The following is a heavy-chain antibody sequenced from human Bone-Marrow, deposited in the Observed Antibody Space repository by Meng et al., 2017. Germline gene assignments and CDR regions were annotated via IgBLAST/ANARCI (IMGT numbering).Heavy chain of an antibody. J-gene: IGHJ4*02. Sequence: VHLVQFGAEVKKPGASVKLSCKPSGYTFAAYWIHWLRQAPGQGLEWMGRIDPNNDHTQYAQNFQGRVTMTSDTSISTVYMELNGLRSDDTAVYYCARDEDISAAGKLFGDYWGQGTLVTVSS. CDR2: IDPNNDHT. CDR3: ARDEDISAAGKLFGDY. CDR1: GYTFAAYW. V-gene: IGHV1-2*06. D-gene: IGHD6-13*01.